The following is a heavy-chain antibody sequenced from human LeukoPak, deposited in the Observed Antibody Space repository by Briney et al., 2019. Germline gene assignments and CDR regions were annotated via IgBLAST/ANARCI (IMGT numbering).Heavy chain of an antibody. CDR1: GYSISNGYH. J-gene: IGHJ4*02. D-gene: IGHD2-15*01. Sequence: SETLSLTCAGSGYSISNGYHWGWIRPPPGKGLDWMGCVSHSGSTYYTSSLKSRVTISIDTSKTRVSLKLSPVTATYTAVYYCATTGGDYCGSGTCYSGVEYWGQGTLVTVSS. V-gene: IGHV4-38-2*01. CDR2: VSHSGST. CDR3: ATTGGDYCGSGTCYSGVEY.